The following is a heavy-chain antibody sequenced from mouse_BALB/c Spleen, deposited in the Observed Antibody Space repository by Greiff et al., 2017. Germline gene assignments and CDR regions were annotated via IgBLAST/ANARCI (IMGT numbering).Heavy chain of an antibody. V-gene: IGHV1S137*01. D-gene: IGHD2-10*01. J-gene: IGHJ3*01. CDR3: ARGAGLQVFAY. CDR1: GYTFTDYA. Sequence: QVQLQQSGAELVRPGVSVKISCKGSGYTFTDYAMHWVKQSHAKSLEWIGVISTYYGDASYNQKFKGKATMTVDKSSSTAYMELARLTSEDSAIYYCARGAGLQVFAYWGQGTLVTVSA. CDR2: ISTYYGDA.